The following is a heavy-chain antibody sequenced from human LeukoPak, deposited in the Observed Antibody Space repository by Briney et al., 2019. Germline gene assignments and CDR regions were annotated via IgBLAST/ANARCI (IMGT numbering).Heavy chain of an antibody. J-gene: IGHJ4*02. V-gene: IGHV3-7*03. CDR2: IKQDGSEK. CDR1: GFAFSSYW. CDR3: ARAPHIGVVTAMAFDY. Sequence: GGSLRLSCAASGFAFSSYWMSWVRQAPGKGLEWVANIKQDGSEKYYVDSVKGRFTISRDNAKNSLYLQMNSLRAEDTAVYYCARAPHIGVVTAMAFDYWGQGPLVTVSS. D-gene: IGHD2-21*02.